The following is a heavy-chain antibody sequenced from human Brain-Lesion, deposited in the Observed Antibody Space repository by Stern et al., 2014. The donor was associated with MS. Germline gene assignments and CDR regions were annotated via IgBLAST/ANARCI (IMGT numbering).Heavy chain of an antibody. D-gene: IGHD6-19*01. J-gene: IGHJ6*02. CDR2: IWVDGTKK. Sequence: VPLVESGGGVVQPGRSLRLSCAVSGFTFSSSGMYWVRQAPGKGLEWVAGIWVDGTKKNYIESVKGRFTISRDNSKNTLSLQMTSLRAEDTAVYYCAKDKKDSSGWNLYFYGMDVWGQGTTVIVSS. CDR3: AKDKKDSSGWNLYFYGMDV. CDR1: GFTFSSSG. V-gene: IGHV3-33*06.